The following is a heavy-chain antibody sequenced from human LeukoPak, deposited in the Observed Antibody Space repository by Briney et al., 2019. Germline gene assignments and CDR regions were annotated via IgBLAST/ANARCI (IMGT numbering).Heavy chain of an antibody. CDR3: TRRRTFDY. CDR2: IGGSGGRT. CDR1: GFTFSSDA. J-gene: IGHJ4*02. V-gene: IGHV3-23*01. Sequence: GGSLRLSCAAAGFTFSSDAMSWVRQAAGKGLEWVSIIGGSGGRTYYADSVKGRFTISRDDSKSVAFLQMNSLKSEDTAVYFCTRRRTFDYWGQGTLVTVSS.